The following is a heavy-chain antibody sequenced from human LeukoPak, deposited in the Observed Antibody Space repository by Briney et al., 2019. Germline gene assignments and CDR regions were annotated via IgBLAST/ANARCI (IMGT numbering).Heavy chain of an antibody. CDR3: ARDRGAVGSSWPYYFDY. V-gene: IGHV1-69*05. CDR2: IIPIFGTA. D-gene: IGHD6-13*01. J-gene: IGHJ4*02. CDR1: GGTFSSYA. Sequence: GSSVKVSCKASGGTFSSYAISWVRQAPGQGLEWMGRIIPIFGTANYAQKFQGRVTITTDESTSTAYMELSSLRSEDTAVYYCARDRGAVGSSWPYYFDYWGQGTLVTVSS.